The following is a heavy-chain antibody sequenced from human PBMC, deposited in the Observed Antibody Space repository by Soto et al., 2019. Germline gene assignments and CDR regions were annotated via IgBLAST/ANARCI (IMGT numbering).Heavy chain of an antibody. CDR1: GFSFSLFW. J-gene: IGHJ4*02. Sequence: PXVSLRLSCAASGFSFSLFWMSWVRRTAGKGLEWVANINEDGSEKFFADSVKGRFTISRDNAKNSLSLQMNSLTADDTAVYYCARTGWPQSSYYFDYWGQGTLVTVPS. V-gene: IGHV3-7*03. CDR3: ARTGWPQSSYYFDY. D-gene: IGHD3-16*01. CDR2: INEDGSEK.